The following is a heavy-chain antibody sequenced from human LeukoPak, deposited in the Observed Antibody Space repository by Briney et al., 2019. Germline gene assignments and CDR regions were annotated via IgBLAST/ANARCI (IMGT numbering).Heavy chain of an antibody. D-gene: IGHD2-2*01. CDR2: IYDSGST. J-gene: IGHJ5*02. V-gene: IGHV4-59*01. Sequence: SETLSLTCTVSGGSISSYYWSWIRQPPGKGLEWIGYIYDSGSTSYNPSLKSRVTISVDTSKNQISLKVRSVTAADTAVYYCARTTEDCSSTSCYQYWFDPWGQGTLVTVSS. CDR1: GGSISSYY. CDR3: ARTTEDCSSTSCYQYWFDP.